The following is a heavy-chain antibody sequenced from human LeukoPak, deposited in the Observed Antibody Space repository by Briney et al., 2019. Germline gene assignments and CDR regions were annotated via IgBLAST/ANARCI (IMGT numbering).Heavy chain of an antibody. Sequence: VEVSCKASGSPFPSYDINWVRPATGQGLEWMGWMNPNSGNTGYAQKFRGRVTITRNTSISTAYMELSSLRSEDTAVYYCARGISSGYDYSDWFDPWGQGTLVTVSS. CDR3: ARGISSGYDYSDWFDP. J-gene: IGHJ5*02. CDR1: GSPFPSYD. CDR2: MNPNSGNT. D-gene: IGHD5-12*01. V-gene: IGHV1-8*03.